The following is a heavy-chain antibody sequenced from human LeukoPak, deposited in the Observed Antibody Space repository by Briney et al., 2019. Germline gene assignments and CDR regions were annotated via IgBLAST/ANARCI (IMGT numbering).Heavy chain of an antibody. CDR1: GYTFTGYY. CDR2: INPNSGGT. J-gene: IGHJ4*02. Sequence: ASVKVSYKASGYTFTGYYMHWVRQAPGQGLEWMGWINPNSGGTNYAQKFQGRVTMTRDTSISTAYMELSGLRSDDTAVYYCARDVNRMGFDYWGQGTLVTVSS. V-gene: IGHV1-2*02. CDR3: ARDVNRMGFDY.